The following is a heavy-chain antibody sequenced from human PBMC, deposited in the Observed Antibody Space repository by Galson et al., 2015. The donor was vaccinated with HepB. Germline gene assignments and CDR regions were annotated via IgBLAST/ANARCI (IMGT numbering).Heavy chain of an antibody. V-gene: IGHV3-33*01. CDR3: ARDKARRSGYYCFDY. CDR1: GFTLSSYG. Sequence: SLRLSCAASGFTLSSYGMHWVRQAPGKGLEWVAVIWYDGSNKYYADSVKGRFTISRDNSKNTLYLQMNSLRAEDTAVYYCARDKARRSGYYCFDYWGQGTLVTVSS. D-gene: IGHD3-3*01. J-gene: IGHJ4*02. CDR2: IWYDGSNK.